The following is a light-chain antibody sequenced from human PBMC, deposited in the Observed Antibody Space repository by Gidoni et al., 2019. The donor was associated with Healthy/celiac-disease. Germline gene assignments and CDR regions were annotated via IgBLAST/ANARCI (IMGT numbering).Light chain of an antibody. CDR2: GAS. CDR3: QQYNNWPRT. J-gene: IGKJ1*01. V-gene: IGKV3-15*01. Sequence: EIVMTQSPATLSVSPGERATLSGRASQSVSSNLAWYQQKPGQAPTLLIYGASTRATGIPARFSGSGSGTEFTLTISSLQSEDFAVYYCQQYNNWPRTFGQGTKVEIK. CDR1: QSVSSN.